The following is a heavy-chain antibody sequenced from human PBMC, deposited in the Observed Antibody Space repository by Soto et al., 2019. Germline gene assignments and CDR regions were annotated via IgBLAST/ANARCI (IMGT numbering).Heavy chain of an antibody. CDR3: ARVGFWYNWNVTTLRWFDP. CDR1: GYTFTSYG. CDR2: ISAYNGNT. J-gene: IGHJ5*02. D-gene: IGHD1-1*01. V-gene: IGHV1-18*01. Sequence: QVQLVQSGAEVKKPGASVKVSCKASGYTFTSYGISWVRQAPGQGLEWMGWISAYNGNTNYAQKLQGRVTMTTDTSTSTAYMELRSLRYDDTAVYYCARVGFWYNWNVTTLRWFDPWGQGTLVTVSS.